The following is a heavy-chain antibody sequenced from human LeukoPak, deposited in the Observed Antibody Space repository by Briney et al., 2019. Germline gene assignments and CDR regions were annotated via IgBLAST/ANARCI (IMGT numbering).Heavy chain of an antibody. CDR3: ARELNWNYPHDAFDI. Sequence: SETLSLTCTVSGGSISSGSYYWSWIRQPAGKGLEWIGRIYTSGSTNYNPSLKSRVTISVDTSKNQFSLELSSVTAADTAVYYCARELNWNYPHDAFDIWGQGTMVTVSS. J-gene: IGHJ3*02. CDR1: GGSISSGSYY. D-gene: IGHD1-7*01. V-gene: IGHV4-61*02. CDR2: IYTSGST.